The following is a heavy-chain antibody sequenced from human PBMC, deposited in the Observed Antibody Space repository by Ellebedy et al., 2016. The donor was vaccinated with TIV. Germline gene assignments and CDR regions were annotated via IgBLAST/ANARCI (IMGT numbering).Heavy chain of an antibody. CDR1: GGSISSGGYY. J-gene: IGHJ1*01. CDR2: IYYSGST. CDR3: AREGDSSGPMSH. Sequence: MPSETLSLTCTVSGGSISSGGYYWSWIRQHPGKGLEWIGYIYYSGSTYYNPSLKSRVTISVDTSKNQFSLKLSSVTAADTAVYYCAREGDSSGPMSHWGQGTLVTVSS. D-gene: IGHD3-22*01. V-gene: IGHV4-31*03.